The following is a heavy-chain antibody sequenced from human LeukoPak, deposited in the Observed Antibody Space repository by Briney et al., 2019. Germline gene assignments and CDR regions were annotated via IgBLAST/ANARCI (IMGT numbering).Heavy chain of an antibody. CDR3: ARVRAAAGTLYFDY. D-gene: IGHD6-13*01. Sequence: ASVKVSCKASGYTFTSYGISWVRQAPGQGLEWMGWISAYNGNTNYAQKLQGRVTMTTDTSTSTAYMELRSLRSDDTAVYYCARVRAAAGTLYFDYWGQGTLVTVSP. J-gene: IGHJ4*02. V-gene: IGHV1-18*01. CDR1: GYTFTSYG. CDR2: ISAYNGNT.